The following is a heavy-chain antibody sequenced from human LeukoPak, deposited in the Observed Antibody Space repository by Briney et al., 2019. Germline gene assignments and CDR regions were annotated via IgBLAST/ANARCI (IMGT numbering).Heavy chain of an antibody. Sequence: GGSLRLSCAASGFTFSSYEMNWVRQAPGKGLEWVSYISSSGSTIYYADSVKGRFTISRDNAKNSLYLQMNSLRAEDTAVYYCAKVPVNCGSDCSTYWGQGTLVTVSS. CDR3: AKVPVNCGSDCSTY. CDR1: GFTFSSYE. D-gene: IGHD2-21*02. V-gene: IGHV3-48*03. J-gene: IGHJ4*02. CDR2: ISSSGSTI.